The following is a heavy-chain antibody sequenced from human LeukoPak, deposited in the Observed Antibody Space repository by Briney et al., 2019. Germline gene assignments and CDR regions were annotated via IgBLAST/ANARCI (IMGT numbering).Heavy chain of an antibody. V-gene: IGHV3-23*01. J-gene: IGHJ4*02. CDR1: GFTFSSYG. CDR2: TSGSGGAT. Sequence: GGSLRLSCAASGFTFSSYGMHWVRQAPGKGLEWVSSTSGSGGATYYADSVKGRFTISRDNSRNTLVLQMNSLRAEDTAVYYCAKDRPNYYADNGHYYRRNGDYWGQGTLVTVSS. CDR3: AKDRPNYYADNGHYYRRNGDY. D-gene: IGHD3-22*01.